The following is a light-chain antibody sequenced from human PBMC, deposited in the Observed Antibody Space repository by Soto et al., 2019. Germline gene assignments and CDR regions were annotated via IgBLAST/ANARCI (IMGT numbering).Light chain of an antibody. CDR1: QIIDDW. J-gene: IGKJ4*01. CDR3: QEYNSY. CDR2: RAS. V-gene: IGKV1-5*03. Sequence: DIQLTQSPSTLSASVGDRVTITRRASQIIDDWLAWYQQKPGKAPKLLIYRASILESGVPSRFSGRRYGTEFTLTISSLQPDDSATYYCQEYNSYFGGGTKVEIK.